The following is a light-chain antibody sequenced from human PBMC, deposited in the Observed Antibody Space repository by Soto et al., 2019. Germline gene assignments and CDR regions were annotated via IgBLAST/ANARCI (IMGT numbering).Light chain of an antibody. CDR3: QHRANGPLT. Sequence: DILLTENKGTLSLSPGERSTLSCMASQSVSSSYLAWYQQKPGQAPRLLIYGASSRATGSPARFSGSGSGTDFTLTISSLEPEDFAVYYCQHRANGPLTFGVWTKV. V-gene: IGKV3D-20*02. J-gene: IGKJ4*01. CDR1: QSVSSSY. CDR2: GAS.